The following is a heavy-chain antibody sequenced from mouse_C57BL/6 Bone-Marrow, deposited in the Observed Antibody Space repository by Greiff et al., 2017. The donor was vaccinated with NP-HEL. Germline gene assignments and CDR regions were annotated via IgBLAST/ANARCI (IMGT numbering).Heavy chain of an antibody. J-gene: IGHJ3*01. Sequence: EVQRVESGGGLVKPGGSLKLSCAASGFTFSSYAMSWVRQTPEKRLEWVATISDGGSYTYYPDNVKGRFTISRDNAKNNLYLQMSHLKSEDTAMYYCARDDGNYLAWFAYWGQGTLVTVSA. CDR3: ARDDGNYLAWFAY. D-gene: IGHD2-1*01. CDR2: ISDGGSYT. CDR1: GFTFSSYA. V-gene: IGHV5-4*01.